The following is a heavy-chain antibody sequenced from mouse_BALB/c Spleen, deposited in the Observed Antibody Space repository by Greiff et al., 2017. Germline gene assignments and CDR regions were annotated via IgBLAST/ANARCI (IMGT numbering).Heavy chain of an antibody. CDR2: ILPGSGST. Sequence: VQLQQSGAELMKPGASVKISCKATGYTFSSYWIEWVKQRPGHGLEWIGEILPGSGSTNYNEKFKGKATFTADTSSNTAYMQLSSLTSEDSAVYDCARPYYYGSSYLDYWGQGTTLTVSS. D-gene: IGHD1-1*01. CDR1: GYTFSSYW. V-gene: IGHV1-9*01. J-gene: IGHJ2*01. CDR3: ARPYYYGSSYLDY.